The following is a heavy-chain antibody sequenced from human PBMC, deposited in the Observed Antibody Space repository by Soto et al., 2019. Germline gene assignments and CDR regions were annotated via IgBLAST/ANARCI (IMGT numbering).Heavy chain of an antibody. J-gene: IGHJ4*02. CDR1: GYTLSELS. V-gene: IGHV1-24*01. CDR3: ATDIRFLNIFDY. CDR2: FDPEDGET. Sequence: ASVKVSCKVSGYTLSELSMHWVRQAPGKGLEWMGGFDPEDGETIYAQKFQGRVTMTEDTTTDTAYMELSSLRSEDTAVYYCATDIRFLNIFDYWGQGTLVTVPS. D-gene: IGHD3-3*01.